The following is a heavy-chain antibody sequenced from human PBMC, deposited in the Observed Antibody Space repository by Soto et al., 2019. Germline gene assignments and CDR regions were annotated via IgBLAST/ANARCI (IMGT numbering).Heavy chain of an antibody. CDR1: GGSISSGDYY. D-gene: IGHD3-3*01. CDR3: ATGATIFGVVIRDYYYYGMDV. Sequence: SETLSLTCTVSGGSISSGDYYWSWIRQPPGKGLEWIGYIYYSGSTYYNPSLKSRVTISVDTSKNQFSLKLSSVTAADTAVYYCATGATIFGVVIRDYYYYGMDVWGQGTTVTVSS. CDR2: IYYSGST. J-gene: IGHJ6*02. V-gene: IGHV4-30-4*01.